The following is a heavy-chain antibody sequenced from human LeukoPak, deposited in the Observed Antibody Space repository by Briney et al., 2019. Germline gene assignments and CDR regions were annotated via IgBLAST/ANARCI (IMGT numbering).Heavy chain of an antibody. V-gene: IGHV3-7*01. CDR2: IKQDGSEK. J-gene: IGHJ4*02. CDR3: ARSAGSSSWYEGYYFDY. CDR1: GFTFSNAW. Sequence: GGSLRLSCAASGFTFSNAWMSWVRQAPGKGLEWVANIKQDGSEKYYVDSVKGRFTISRDNAKNSLYLQMNSLRAEDTAVYYCARSAGSSSWYEGYYFDYWGQGTLVTVSS. D-gene: IGHD6-13*01.